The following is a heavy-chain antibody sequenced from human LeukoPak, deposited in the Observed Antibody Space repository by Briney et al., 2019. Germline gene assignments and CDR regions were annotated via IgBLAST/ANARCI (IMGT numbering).Heavy chain of an antibody. CDR3: AGGPAGGYFQH. CDR2: VYYGGST. V-gene: IGHV4-39*01. D-gene: IGHD2-15*01. Sequence: ASETLSLTCTVSGGSISSSRYYWGWIRQPPGKGLEWIGNVYYGGSTYYNPSLKSRVTISVDTSKNQFSLKLSSVTAADTAVYYCAGGPAGGYFQHWGQGTLVTVSS. J-gene: IGHJ1*01. CDR1: GGSISSSRYY.